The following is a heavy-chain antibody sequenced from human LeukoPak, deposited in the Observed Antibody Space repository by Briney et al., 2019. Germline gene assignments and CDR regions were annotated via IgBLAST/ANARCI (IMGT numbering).Heavy chain of an antibody. CDR3: AGGMPITIFGVVLGY. CDR2: ISSSGSTI. Sequence: GGSLRLSCAASGFTFSDYYMSWIRQAPGKGLEWVSYISSSGSTIYYADSVKGRFTISRDNAKNSLYLQMNSPRAEDTAVYYCAGGMPITIFGVVLGYWGQGTLVTVSS. D-gene: IGHD3-3*01. J-gene: IGHJ4*02. V-gene: IGHV3-11*04. CDR1: GFTFSDYY.